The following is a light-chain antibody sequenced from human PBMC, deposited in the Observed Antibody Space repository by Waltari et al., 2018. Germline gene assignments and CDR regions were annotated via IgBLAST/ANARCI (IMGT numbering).Light chain of an antibody. V-gene: IGKV2-30*02. CDR3: MQGTHWWT. Sequence: DVLMTQSPLSLPVTLGQPSSISCRSSQSLVHSDGNTYLNWFPQRPGQSPRRLIYKVSNRDYGVPDRFSGSGSGTDFTLKISRVEAEDVGFYYCMQGTHWWTFGQGTKVEIK. J-gene: IGKJ1*01. CDR1: QSLVHSDGNTY. CDR2: KVS.